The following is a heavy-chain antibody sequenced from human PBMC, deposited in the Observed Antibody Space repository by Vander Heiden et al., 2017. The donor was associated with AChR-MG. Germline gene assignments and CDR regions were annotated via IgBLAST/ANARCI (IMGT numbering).Heavy chain of an antibody. CDR1: GFTFSRYA. V-gene: IGHV3-23*01. Sequence: EVQLLESGGGLVQPGGSLRLPCAASGFTFSRYAMRWVRQEPGKGLDGVSAISGSGGSTYYADSVKGRFTISRDNSKNTLYLQMNRLRAEDTAVYYCAKGIVGATDPLPFDYWGQGTLVTVSS. D-gene: IGHD1-26*01. J-gene: IGHJ4*02. CDR3: AKGIVGATDPLPFDY. CDR2: ISGSGGST.